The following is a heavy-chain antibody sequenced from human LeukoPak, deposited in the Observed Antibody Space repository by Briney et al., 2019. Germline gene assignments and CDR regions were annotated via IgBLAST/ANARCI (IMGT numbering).Heavy chain of an antibody. CDR1: GYSFTTYW. Sequence: GESLRISCKGSGYSFTTYWIGWVRQMPGKGLEWMGIIYPGDSDTKFSPSFQGQVTISADKSITTAYLQWSSLKASDTAMYYCARRVWSGYSYYMDVWGKGTPVTVSS. V-gene: IGHV5-51*01. CDR2: IYPGDSDT. J-gene: IGHJ6*03. D-gene: IGHD3-3*01. CDR3: ARRVWSGYSYYMDV.